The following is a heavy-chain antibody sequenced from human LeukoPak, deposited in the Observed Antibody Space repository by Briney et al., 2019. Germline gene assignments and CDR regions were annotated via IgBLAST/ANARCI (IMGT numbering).Heavy chain of an antibody. V-gene: IGHV1-18*04. CDR3: ARVGVQLLSAPYYFDY. CDR2: ISAYNGNT. CDR1: GYTFTGSY. D-gene: IGHD3-10*01. J-gene: IGHJ4*02. Sequence: GASVKVSCKASGYTFTGSYLHWVRQAPGQGLEWMGWISAYNGNTNYAQKLQGRVTMTTDTSTSTAYMELRSLRSDDTAVYYCARVGVQLLSAPYYFDYWGQGTLVTVSS.